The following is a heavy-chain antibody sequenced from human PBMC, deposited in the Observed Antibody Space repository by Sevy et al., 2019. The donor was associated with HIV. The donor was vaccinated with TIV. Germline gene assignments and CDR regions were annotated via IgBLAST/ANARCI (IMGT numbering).Heavy chain of an antibody. CDR1: GFTFSSYG. CDR3: AEDDILVVYAMSWFDP. Sequence: GGSLRLSCAASGFTFSSYGMHWVRQAPGKGLEWVAFIRYDGSNKYYADSVKGRFTISRDNSKNTLYLQMNSLRAEDTAVYYCAEDDILVVYAMSWFDPWGQGTLVTVSS. J-gene: IGHJ5*02. D-gene: IGHD2-8*02. CDR2: IRYDGSNK. V-gene: IGHV3-30*02.